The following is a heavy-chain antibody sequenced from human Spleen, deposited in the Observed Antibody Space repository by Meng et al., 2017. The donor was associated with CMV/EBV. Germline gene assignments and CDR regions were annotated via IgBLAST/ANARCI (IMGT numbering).Heavy chain of an antibody. CDR3: AVAGSGFKFDY. D-gene: IGHD3-10*01. J-gene: IGHJ4*02. CDR2: INHIGTT. V-gene: IGHV4-4*02. CDR1: SAFSRGRTW. Sequence: LTGAVSSAFSRGRTWWTWVRQPPRKGLGWIGGINHIGTTIYSPSLKSRVTISIDKSNNLFSLRLTSLTAADTAVYYCAVAGSGFKFDYWGQGTLVTVSS.